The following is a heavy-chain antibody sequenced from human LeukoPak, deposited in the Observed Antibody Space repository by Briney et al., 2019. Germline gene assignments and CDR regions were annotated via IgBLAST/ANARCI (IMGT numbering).Heavy chain of an antibody. Sequence: GGSPRLSCAASGFTFSSYGMHWVRQAPGKGLEWVAFIRYDGSNKYYADSVKGRFTISRDNSKNTLYLQMNSLRAEDTAVYYCAKDSRYCSSTSCYKDWFDPWGQGTLVTVSS. CDR1: GFTFSSYG. CDR3: AKDSRYCSSTSCYKDWFDP. J-gene: IGHJ5*02. CDR2: IRYDGSNK. V-gene: IGHV3-30*02. D-gene: IGHD2-2*02.